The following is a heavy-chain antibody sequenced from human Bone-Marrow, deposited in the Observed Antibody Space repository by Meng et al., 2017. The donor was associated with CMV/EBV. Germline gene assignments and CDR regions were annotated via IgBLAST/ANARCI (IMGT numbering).Heavy chain of an antibody. CDR2: ISYDGSNK. D-gene: IGHD3-10*01. CDR3: RVMVRGVPPSFFDY. J-gene: IGHJ4*02. Sequence: GESLKISCAASGFTFSSYGMHWVRQAPGKGLECVAVISYDGSNKYYADSVKGRFTISRDNSKNTLYLQMNSLRAEDTAVYYCRVMVRGVPPSFFDYWGQGTLVTVSS. V-gene: IGHV3-30*03. CDR1: GFTFSSYG.